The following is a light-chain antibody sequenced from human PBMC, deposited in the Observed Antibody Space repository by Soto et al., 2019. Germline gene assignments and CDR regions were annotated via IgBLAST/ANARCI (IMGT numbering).Light chain of an antibody. Sequence: QSALTQPASVSGSPGQSITISCTGTSSDVGGYNYVSWYQQHPGKAPKLMIYEVSNRPSGVSNRFYGSKSGNTASLTISGLQAEDEGDYFCSSYGSTSTRYVFGTGTKLTVL. CDR2: EVS. J-gene: IGLJ1*01. CDR3: SSYGSTSTRYV. CDR1: SSDVGGYNY. V-gene: IGLV2-14*01.